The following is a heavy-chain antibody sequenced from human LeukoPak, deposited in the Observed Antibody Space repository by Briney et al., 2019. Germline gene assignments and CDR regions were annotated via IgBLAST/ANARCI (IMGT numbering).Heavy chain of an antibody. Sequence: ASVKVSCKASGYTFTSYDINWVRQATGQGLEWMGWMNPNSGNTGYAQKFQGRVTMTRNTSISTAYMELSSLRSEDTAVYYCARSFGVVVIKDYYNGMDVWGQGTTVTVSS. V-gene: IGHV1-8*01. CDR1: GYTFTSYD. CDR3: ARSFGVVVIKDYYNGMDV. D-gene: IGHD3-22*01. CDR2: MNPNSGNT. J-gene: IGHJ6*02.